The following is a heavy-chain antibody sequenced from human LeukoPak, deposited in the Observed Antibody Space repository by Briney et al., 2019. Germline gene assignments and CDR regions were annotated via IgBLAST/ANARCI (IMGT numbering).Heavy chain of an antibody. J-gene: IGHJ4*02. D-gene: IGHD2-2*01. Sequence: PGGSLRLSCAASGFTFSTSAMSWVRQAPGKGLEWVSGISGSGDSTYYVDSVKGQLTISRDNSKSTLYLHMNSLRAEDTAIYYCAKQRSEVPVAASNYWGQGTLVTVSS. CDR2: ISGSGDST. V-gene: IGHV3-23*01. CDR1: GFTFSTSA. CDR3: AKQRSEVPVAASNY.